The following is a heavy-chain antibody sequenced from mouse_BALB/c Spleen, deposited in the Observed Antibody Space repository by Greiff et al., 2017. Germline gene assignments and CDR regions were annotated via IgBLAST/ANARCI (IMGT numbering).Heavy chain of an antibody. J-gene: IGHJ4*01. CDR2: ISSGSSTI. V-gene: IGHV5-17*02. D-gene: IGHD1-2*01. CDR1: GFTFSSFG. CDR3: ARASYGYGAMDY. Sequence: EVKLVESGGGLVQPGGSRKLSCAASGFTFSSFGMHWVRQAPEKGLEWVAYISSGSSTIYYADTVKGRFTISRDNPKNTLFLQMTSLRSEDTAMYYCARASYGYGAMDYWGQGTSVTVSS.